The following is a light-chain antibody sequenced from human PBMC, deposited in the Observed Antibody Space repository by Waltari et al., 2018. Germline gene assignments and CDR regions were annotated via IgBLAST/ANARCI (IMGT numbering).Light chain of an antibody. V-gene: IGLV4-69*01. CDR1: SGHSSYP. J-gene: IGLJ3*02. CDR2: VNSAGSH. Sequence: QLVLTQSPSASASLGASVTLTCTLSSGHSSYPIASPHQPPQKGPRLLLQVNSAGSHIKGDGIPDRFSGSSSGAERYLIISSLQSEDEADYYCQTWGTGFHKVFGGGTKLTVL. CDR3: QTWGTGFHKV.